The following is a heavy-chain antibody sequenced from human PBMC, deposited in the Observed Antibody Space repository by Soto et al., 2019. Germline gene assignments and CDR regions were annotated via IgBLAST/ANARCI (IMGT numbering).Heavy chain of an antibody. V-gene: IGHV4-34*01. CDR1: GGSFSGYY. CDR2: INHSGST. J-gene: IGHJ4*02. Sequence: SETLSLTCAVYGGSFSGYYWSWIRQPPGKGLEWIGEINHSGSTNYNPSLKSRVTISVDTSKNQFSLKLSSVTAADTAVYYCARGGRVVVVAATRGYSYGPFDYWGQGTLVTVSS. D-gene: IGHD2-15*01. CDR3: ARGGRVVVVAATRGYSYGPFDY.